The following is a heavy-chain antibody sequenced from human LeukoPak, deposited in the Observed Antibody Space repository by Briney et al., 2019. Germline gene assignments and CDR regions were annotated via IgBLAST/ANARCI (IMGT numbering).Heavy chain of an antibody. V-gene: IGHV4-30-4*01. D-gene: IGHD6-19*01. CDR1: GGSISSGDYY. Sequence: PSQTLSLTCTVSGGSISSGDYYWSWIRQPPGKGLEWIGYIYYSGSTYYNPSLKSRVTISVDTSKNQFSLKLSSVTAADTAVYYCARELSTIAVAGNFDYWGQGTLVTVSS. J-gene: IGHJ4*02. CDR3: ARELSTIAVAGNFDY. CDR2: IYYSGST.